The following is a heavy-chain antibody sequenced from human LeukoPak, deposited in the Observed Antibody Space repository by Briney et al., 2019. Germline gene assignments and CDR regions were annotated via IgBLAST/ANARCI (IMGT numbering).Heavy chain of an antibody. CDR3: ARQVRVRGVIVTSPFDY. J-gene: IGHJ4*02. V-gene: IGHV5-51*01. D-gene: IGHD3-10*01. CDR2: IYPGDSDT. CDR1: GYSFTSYW. Sequence: GESLKISCKGSGYSFTSYWIGWVRQMPGKGLEWMGIIYPGDSDTRYSPSFQGQVTISAGKSISTAYLQWSSLKASDTAMYYCARQVRVRGVIVTSPFDYWGQGTLVTVSS.